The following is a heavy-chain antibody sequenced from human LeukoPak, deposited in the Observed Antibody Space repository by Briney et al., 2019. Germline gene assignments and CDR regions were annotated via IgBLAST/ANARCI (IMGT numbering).Heavy chain of an antibody. Sequence: GASVKVSCKASGYTFTGYYMHWVRQAPGQGLEWMGWINPNSGGTNYAQKFQGRVTMTRDTSIGTAYMELSRLRSDDTAAYYCARASYYFDYWGQGTLVTVSS. V-gene: IGHV1-2*02. CDR3: ARASYYFDY. J-gene: IGHJ4*02. CDR2: INPNSGGT. CDR1: GYTFTGYY. D-gene: IGHD6-6*01.